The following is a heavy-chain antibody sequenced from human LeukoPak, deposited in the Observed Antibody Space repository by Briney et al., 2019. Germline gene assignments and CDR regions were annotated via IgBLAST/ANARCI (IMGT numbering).Heavy chain of an antibody. Sequence: SETLSLTCTVSGYSISSGYYWGWIRQPPGKGLEWIGSIYHSGSTYYNPSLKGRVTISVDTSKNQFSLKLSSVTAADTAVYYCARIVAAVGYWGQGTLVTVSS. V-gene: IGHV4-38-2*02. CDR1: GYSISSGYY. CDR3: ARIVAAVGY. J-gene: IGHJ4*02. CDR2: IYHSGST. D-gene: IGHD5-12*01.